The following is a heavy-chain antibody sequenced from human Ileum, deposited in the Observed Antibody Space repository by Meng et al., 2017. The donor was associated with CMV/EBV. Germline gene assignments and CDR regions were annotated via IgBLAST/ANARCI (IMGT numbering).Heavy chain of an antibody. CDR2: VFWDDDK. D-gene: IGHD3-16*01. J-gene: IGHJ5*02. CDR3: AHRPSSGGHTWFGT. Sequence: SGFSITSYCLGVGWIRQPPGKPLEWLGLVFWDDDKRYNPSLKNRLTIAMDTSKNQVVLTMTNMDPVDTATYYCAHRPSSGGHTWFGTWGQGTLVTSPQ. CDR1: GFSITSYCLG. V-gene: IGHV2-5*02.